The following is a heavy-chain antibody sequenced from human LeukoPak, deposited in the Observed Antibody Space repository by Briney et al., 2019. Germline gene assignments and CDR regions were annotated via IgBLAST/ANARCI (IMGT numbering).Heavy chain of an antibody. CDR2: ISSSGSTI. J-gene: IGHJ2*01. Sequence: PSETLSLTCAVYGGSYSDYYMSGLRQAPGKGLEWVSYISSSGSTIYYADSVKGRFTISRNNAKNSLYLQMNSLRAEDTAVYYCAKERVSYYLHWYFDLWGRGTLVTVSS. V-gene: IGHV3-11*04. D-gene: IGHD2-21*01. CDR1: GGSYSDYY. CDR3: AKERVSYYLHWYFDL.